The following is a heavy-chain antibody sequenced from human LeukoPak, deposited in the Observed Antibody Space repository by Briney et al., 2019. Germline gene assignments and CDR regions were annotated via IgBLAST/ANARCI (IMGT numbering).Heavy chain of an antibody. CDR1: GFTVSSNY. CDR3: AKHGCTGTRCYINY. V-gene: IGHV3-23*01. CDR2: ISGSGGST. Sequence: PGGSLRLSCAASGFTVSSNYMSWVRQAPGKGLEWVSVISGSGGSTYYADSVRGRFTISRDNSKNTLYLQMNSLRAEDTAVYYCAKHGCTGTRCYINYWGQGTLVTVSS. D-gene: IGHD2-2*02. J-gene: IGHJ4*02.